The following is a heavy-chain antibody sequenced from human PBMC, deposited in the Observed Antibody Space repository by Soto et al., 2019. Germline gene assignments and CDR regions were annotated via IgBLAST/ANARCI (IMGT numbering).Heavy chain of an antibody. J-gene: IGHJ4*02. Sequence: MSWIRQPPGKGLEWLAYIDGSSDYTNSADSVKGRFTISRDNAKNSVFLQVNNLRADDTAVYYCARDLRFSSTNYFDFWGRGTLVTISS. CDR3: ARDLRFSSTNYFDF. CDR2: IDGSSDYT. D-gene: IGHD2-8*01. V-gene: IGHV3-11*06.